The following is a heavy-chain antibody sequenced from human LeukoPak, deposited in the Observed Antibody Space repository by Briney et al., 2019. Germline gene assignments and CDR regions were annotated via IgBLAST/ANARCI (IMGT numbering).Heavy chain of an antibody. J-gene: IGHJ3*02. Sequence: SETLSLTCTVSGGSISSGGYYWSWIRQHPGKGLEWIGYIYYSGSTYYNPSLKSRVTISVDTSKNQFSPKLSSVTAADTAVYYCARDPDEDAFDIWGQGTMVTVSS. V-gene: IGHV4-31*03. CDR1: GGSISSGGYY. CDR3: ARDPDEDAFDI. CDR2: IYYSGST.